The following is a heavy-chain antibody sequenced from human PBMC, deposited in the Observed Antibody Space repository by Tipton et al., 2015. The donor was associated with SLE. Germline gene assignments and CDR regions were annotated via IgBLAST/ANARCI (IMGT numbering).Heavy chain of an antibody. J-gene: IGHJ2*01. D-gene: IGHD4-11*01. Sequence: TLSLTCTVSVGSISRYYWGWIRQPAGKGLELIGRIYTGGNTKYNPSLESRVTLSVDASKDQFSLRLTSVTAADTAVYYCAREFLNPVTTVHYYFDLWGRGTLVTVSS. CDR2: IYTGGNT. V-gene: IGHV4-4*07. CDR1: VGSISRYY. CDR3: AREFLNPVTTVHYYFDL.